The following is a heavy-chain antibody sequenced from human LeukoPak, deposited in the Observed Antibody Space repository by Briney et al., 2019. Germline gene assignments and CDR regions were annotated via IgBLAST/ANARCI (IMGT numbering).Heavy chain of an antibody. CDR2: INGGSSHT. Sequence: GGSLRLSCAASGFTFSDYYMTWIRQAPGKGLEWVSYINGGSSHTNYADSVKGRFSISGDNAKNSLYLQMSSLRAEDTAVYYCARDRINWGRGTLVTVSS. D-gene: IGHD1-14*01. CDR1: GFTFSDYY. V-gene: IGHV3-11*05. J-gene: IGHJ4*02. CDR3: ARDRIN.